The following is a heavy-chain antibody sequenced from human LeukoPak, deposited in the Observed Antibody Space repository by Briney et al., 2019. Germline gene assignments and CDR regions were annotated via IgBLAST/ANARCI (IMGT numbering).Heavy chain of an antibody. Sequence: SETLSLTCTVSGGSISSYYWSWIRQAAGNGLEWIGRIYSSGGTSYNPSLKSRIAISIDTSKNQFSLKVRSVTAEDTAVYYCARPAAFYGLGTYAFDVWGKGTMVIVSS. D-gene: IGHD3-10*01. J-gene: IGHJ3*01. CDR2: IYSSGGT. V-gene: IGHV4-4*07. CDR3: ARPAAFYGLGTYAFDV. CDR1: GGSISSYY.